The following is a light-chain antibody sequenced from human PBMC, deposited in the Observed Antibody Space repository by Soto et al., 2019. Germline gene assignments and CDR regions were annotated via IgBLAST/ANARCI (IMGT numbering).Light chain of an antibody. Sequence: QSALTQPRSVSGSPGQSVAISCTGTSSDIGGYNYVSWYQQHPGKAPKVMIYDVDKRPSGVPDRFSGSKSGNTASLTISDRQTEYEADYYCCSNAGRPDVFGTGTKLTVL. CDR1: SSDIGGYNY. J-gene: IGLJ1*01. CDR3: CSNAGRPDV. V-gene: IGLV2-11*01. CDR2: DVD.